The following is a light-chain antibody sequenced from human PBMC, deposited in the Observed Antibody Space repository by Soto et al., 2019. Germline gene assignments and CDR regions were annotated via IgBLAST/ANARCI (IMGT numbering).Light chain of an antibody. CDR3: SSYAGGKSLEVL. V-gene: IGLV2-8*01. CDR1: NSDVGGYNY. J-gene: IGLJ2*01. Sequence: VTISCTGTNSDVGGYNYVSWYQQYPGKAPKLMIYEVNKRPSGVPDRFSGSKSGNTASLTVSGLQAEDQADYYCSSYAGGKSLEVLFGGGTKLTVL. CDR2: EVN.